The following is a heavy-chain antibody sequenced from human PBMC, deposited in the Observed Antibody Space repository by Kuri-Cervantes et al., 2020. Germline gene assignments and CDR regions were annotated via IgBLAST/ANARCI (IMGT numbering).Heavy chain of an antibody. CDR2: MNPNSGNT. Sequence: ASVKVSCKASGYTFTSYDINWVRQATGQGLEWMGWMNPNSGNTGYAQKLQGRVTMTTDTSTSTAYMELRSLRSDDTAVYYCARVDYGDYVGGDYWGQGTLVTVSS. V-gene: IGHV1-8*01. CDR1: GYTFTSYD. D-gene: IGHD4-17*01. J-gene: IGHJ4*02. CDR3: ARVDYGDYVGGDY.